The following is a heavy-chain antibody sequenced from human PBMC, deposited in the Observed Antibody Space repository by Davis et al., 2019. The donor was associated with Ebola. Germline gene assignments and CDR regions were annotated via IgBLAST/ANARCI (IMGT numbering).Heavy chain of an antibody. V-gene: IGHV1-69*13. Sequence: SVKVSCKASGGTFSSYAISWVRQAPGQGLEWMGGIIPIFGTANYAQKFQGRVTITADESTSTAYMELSSLGSEDTAVYYCASVRPVQAATDYWGQGTLVTVSS. CDR1: GGTFSSYA. CDR2: IIPIFGTA. J-gene: IGHJ4*02. D-gene: IGHD2-15*01. CDR3: ASVRPVQAATDY.